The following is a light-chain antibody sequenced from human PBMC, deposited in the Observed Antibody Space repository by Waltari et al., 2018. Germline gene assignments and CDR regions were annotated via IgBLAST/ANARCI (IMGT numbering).Light chain of an antibody. CDR1: QSILYSANNKNY. CDR2: WAL. V-gene: IGKV4-1*01. CDR3: QQYYSTPPS. J-gene: IGKJ4*01. Sequence: DIVMTQSPDSLAVSLGERDTIHCKSSQSILYSANNKNYLAWYQRKPGQPPQLLIYWALTRESGVPDRFSGSGSGTDFTLTISSLQAEDVAVYYCQQYYSTPPSFGGGTKVEIK.